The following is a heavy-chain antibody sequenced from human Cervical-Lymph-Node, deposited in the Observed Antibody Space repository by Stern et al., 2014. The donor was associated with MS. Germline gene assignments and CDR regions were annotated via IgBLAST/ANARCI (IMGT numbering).Heavy chain of an antibody. CDR1: GFTVSRDY. D-gene: IGHD1-1*01. CDR3: ARDTSSPERSDW. Sequence: VQLVESGGGVIQPGGSLRLSCTASGFTVSRDYMTWVRQAPGKGLEWASLITNVGSTFYTDSVKVRFTISRDDSKNTVYLHMTSLRAEDTAMYYCARDTSSPERSDWWGQGTLVTVSS. J-gene: IGHJ4*02. V-gene: IGHV3-53*01. CDR2: ITNVGST.